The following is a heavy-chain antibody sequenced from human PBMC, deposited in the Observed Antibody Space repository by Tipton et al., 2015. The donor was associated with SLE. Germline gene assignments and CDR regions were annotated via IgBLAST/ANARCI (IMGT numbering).Heavy chain of an antibody. CDR2: IGPNNDDT. CDR1: GYNFILYG. J-gene: IGHJ4*02. V-gene: IGHV1-18*01. D-gene: IGHD1-26*01. CDR3: ARGRSVGVVDY. Sequence: QSGAEVKKPGTSVKVSCEASGYNFILYGITWVRQAPGQGLEWMGWIGPNNDDTVYAEKLQGRVTMTTDTSTTTAYMELRSLRSDDTAVYFCARGRSVGVVDYWGQGSLVTVSS.